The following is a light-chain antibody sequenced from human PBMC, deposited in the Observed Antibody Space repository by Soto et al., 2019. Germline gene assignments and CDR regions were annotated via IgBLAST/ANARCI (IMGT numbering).Light chain of an antibody. CDR3: QQRSNWPPVYT. Sequence: EIVLTQSPATLSLSPGDRATLSCRASQSVSSYLAWYQQKPGKAPKLLIYDASNRPNGIPARFSGSGSGTDYTPTISSRVHEDFVVYYCQQRSNWPPVYTFGQGTKLEIK. CDR2: DAS. J-gene: IGKJ2*01. V-gene: IGKV3-11*01. CDR1: QSVSSY.